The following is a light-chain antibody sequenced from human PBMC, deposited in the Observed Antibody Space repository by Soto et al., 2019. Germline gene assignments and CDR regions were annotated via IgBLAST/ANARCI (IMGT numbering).Light chain of an antibody. V-gene: IGLV2-14*01. CDR1: SSDVGAYNY. CDR3: SSYTTIKTVI. Sequence: QSALAQPASVSGSPGQSITISCTGTSSDVGAYNYVSWYHQHHPGKAPELIIYDVTDRPSGVSTRFSGSKSGNTASLTIFGLQDEDEGDYYCSSYTTIKTVIFGGGTKLTVL. J-gene: IGLJ2*01. CDR2: DVT.